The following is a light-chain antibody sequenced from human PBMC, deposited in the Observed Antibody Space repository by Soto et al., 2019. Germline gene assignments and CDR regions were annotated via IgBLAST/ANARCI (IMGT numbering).Light chain of an antibody. J-gene: IGKJ4*01. CDR3: QQYDNLPLT. V-gene: IGKV1-33*01. Sequence: DIQITPSPSSLSASVGDRGTITCQASQDISNYLNWYQQKPGKAPKLLIYDASNLETGVPSRFSGSGSGTDFTFTISSLQPEDIATYYCQQYDNLPLTFGGGTKVDIK. CDR1: QDISNY. CDR2: DAS.